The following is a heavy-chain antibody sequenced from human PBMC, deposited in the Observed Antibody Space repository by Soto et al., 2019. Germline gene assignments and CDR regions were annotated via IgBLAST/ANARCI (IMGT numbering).Heavy chain of an antibody. Sequence: EVQLVESGGGLVKPGGSLRLSFAASGYTFSSYSMNWVRQAPGKGLEWVSSISSSSSYIYYADSVKGRFTISRDNAKNSLYLQMNSLRAEDTAVYYCAREGYNWNYKGDYSGQGTLVTVSS. D-gene: IGHD1-7*01. CDR1: GYTFSSYS. CDR3: AREGYNWNYKGDY. J-gene: IGHJ4*02. V-gene: IGHV3-21*01. CDR2: ISSSSSYI.